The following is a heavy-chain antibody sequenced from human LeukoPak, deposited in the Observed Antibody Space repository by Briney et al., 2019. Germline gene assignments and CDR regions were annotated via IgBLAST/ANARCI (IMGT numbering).Heavy chain of an antibody. Sequence: QAGGSLRLSWGAAGFTFSSYWMAWARQAPGKGLEWVANIRKDGSVIHYVDSVKGRFTISRDNAKNSLYLQMNSLRAEDTALYYCARDTSPRIAAVYYDAFDIWGQGTVVTVSS. CDR3: ARDTSPRIAAVYYDAFDI. D-gene: IGHD6-13*01. CDR2: IRKDGSVI. V-gene: IGHV3-7*01. J-gene: IGHJ3*02. CDR1: GFTFSSYW.